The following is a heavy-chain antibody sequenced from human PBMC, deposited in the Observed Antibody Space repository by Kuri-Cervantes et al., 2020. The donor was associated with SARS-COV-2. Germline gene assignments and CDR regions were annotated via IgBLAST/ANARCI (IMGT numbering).Heavy chain of an antibody. Sequence: GSLRLSCTVSGGSISSSSYYWGWIRQPPGKGLEWIGSIYYSGSTYYNPSLKSRVTISVDTSKNQFSLKLSSVTAADTAVYYCARGHRRWGYFDYWGQGTLVTVSS. CDR3: ARGHRRWGYFDY. J-gene: IGHJ4*02. D-gene: IGHD3-16*01. V-gene: IGHV4-39*01. CDR2: IYYSGST. CDR1: GGSISSSSYY.